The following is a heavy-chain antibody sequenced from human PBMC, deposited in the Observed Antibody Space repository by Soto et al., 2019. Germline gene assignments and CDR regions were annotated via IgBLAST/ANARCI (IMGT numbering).Heavy chain of an antibody. CDR1: GYTFTSYG. J-gene: IGHJ6*02. D-gene: IGHD1-7*01. CDR2: ISAYNGNT. Sequence: ASLKVSCKASGYTFTSYGISWVRQAPGQGLEWMGLISAYNGNTNYAQKLQGRVTMTTDTSTSTAYMELRSLRSYDTAVYYCAREVGNWNYLLSYYGXDVWGQATTVTXS. V-gene: IGHV1-18*04. CDR3: AREVGNWNYLLSYYGXDV.